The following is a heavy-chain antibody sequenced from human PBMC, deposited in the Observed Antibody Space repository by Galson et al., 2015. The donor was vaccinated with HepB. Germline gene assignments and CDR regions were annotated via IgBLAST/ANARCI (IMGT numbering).Heavy chain of an antibody. CDR2: ISYDGGRE. D-gene: IGHD3-3*01. Sequence: SLRLSCAASGFSSSSYGMHWVRQAPGKGLEWVAVISYDGGREYYADSMEGRFTISRDNSKNTLYLQMNSLRAEDTAVYYCAKGSERFLEWLFWAGKLDYWGQGALVTVSS. CDR3: AKGSERFLEWLFWAGKLDY. J-gene: IGHJ4*02. V-gene: IGHV3-30*18. CDR1: GFSSSSYG.